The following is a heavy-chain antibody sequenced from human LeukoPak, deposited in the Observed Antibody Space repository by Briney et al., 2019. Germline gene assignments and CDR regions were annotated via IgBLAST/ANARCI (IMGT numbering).Heavy chain of an antibody. CDR3: AKSGSTVTSYFDY. CDR1: GFTFSNYG. J-gene: IGHJ4*02. V-gene: IGHV3-30*18. CDR2: ISYDGSNK. D-gene: IGHD4-17*01. Sequence: GGSLRLSCAASGFTFSNYGMHWVRQAPGKGLEWVAVISYDGSNKYYADSVKGRFTISRDNSKNTLYLQMNSLRAEDTAVYYCAKSGSTVTSYFDYWGQGTLVTVSS.